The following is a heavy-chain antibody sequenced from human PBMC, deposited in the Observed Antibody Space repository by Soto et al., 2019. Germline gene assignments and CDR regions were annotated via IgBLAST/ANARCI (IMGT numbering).Heavy chain of an antibody. V-gene: IGHV4-59*08. D-gene: IGHD3-22*01. Sequence: PSETLSLTCTVSGGSISSYYWSWIRQPPGKGLEGIGYIYYSGSTNYNPSLKSRVTISVDTSITTVFLQWSSPRASDTAMYYCARQIYDSDTGPNFQYYFDSWGQGTPVTVSS. CDR1: GGSISSYY. CDR3: ARQIYDSDTGPNFQYYFDS. CDR2: IYYSGST. J-gene: IGHJ4*02.